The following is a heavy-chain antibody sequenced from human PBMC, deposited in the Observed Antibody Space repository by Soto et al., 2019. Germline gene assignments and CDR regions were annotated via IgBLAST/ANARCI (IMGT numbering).Heavy chain of an antibody. Sequence: EVQLVESGGGLVQPGGSLRVSCAASGFTFRSHRIHWVRQAPGKGLEWVSRIDTDGGGTSYADSVKGRFTISTDNAENPVYLQMNGLRVEVTAVYYCATVFAVWGQGTLVTVSS. D-gene: IGHD2-8*01. J-gene: IGHJ4*02. CDR1: GFTFRSHR. V-gene: IGHV3-74*01. CDR3: ATVFAV. CDR2: IDTDGGGT.